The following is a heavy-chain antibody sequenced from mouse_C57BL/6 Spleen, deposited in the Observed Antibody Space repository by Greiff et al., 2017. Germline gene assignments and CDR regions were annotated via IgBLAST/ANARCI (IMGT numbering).Heavy chain of an antibody. D-gene: IGHD1-1*01. CDR1: GFSLTSYG. Sequence: QVQLQQSGPGLVAPSQSLSITCTVSGFSLTSYGVSWVRQPPGKGLEWLGVIWGDGSTNYHSALISRLSISKDNSKSQVFLKLNSRQTDDTATYYCAKSSYYYGSSPWFAYWGQGTLVTVSA. CDR3: AKSSYYYGSSPWFAY. CDR2: IWGDGST. V-gene: IGHV2-3*01. J-gene: IGHJ3*01.